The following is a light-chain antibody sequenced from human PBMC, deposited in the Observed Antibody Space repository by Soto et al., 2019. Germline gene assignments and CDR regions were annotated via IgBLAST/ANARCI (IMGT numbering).Light chain of an antibody. V-gene: IGLV2-8*01. CDR1: SSDVGGYNY. CDR2: EVS. CDR3: SSYSGSNNIEV. Sequence: QSVLTQPPSASGSPGQSVTISCTGTSSDVGGYNYVSWYQQHPGKAPKLMIYEVSKRPSGVPDRFSGSKSGNTASLTVSGRQAEEEADYYCSSYSGSNNIEVFGTGTKLTVL. J-gene: IGLJ1*01.